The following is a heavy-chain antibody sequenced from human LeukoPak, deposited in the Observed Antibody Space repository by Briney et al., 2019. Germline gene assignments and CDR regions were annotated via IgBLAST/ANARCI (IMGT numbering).Heavy chain of an antibody. V-gene: IGHV3-30*02. Sequence: SGGSLRLSCAASGFTFRTYGMHWVRQAPGKGLEWVTHIASDGSNKAYGDSVRGRFTVSRDNAKNTVYLQMNSLRAEDTAVYYCGKAGSGSWYLGDYWGQGTLVIVSS. CDR2: IASDGSNK. D-gene: IGHD6-13*01. J-gene: IGHJ4*02. CDR3: GKAGSGSWYLGDY. CDR1: GFTFRTYG.